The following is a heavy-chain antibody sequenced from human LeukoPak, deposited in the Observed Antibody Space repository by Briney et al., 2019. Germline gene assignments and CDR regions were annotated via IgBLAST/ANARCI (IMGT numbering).Heavy chain of an antibody. J-gene: IGHJ6*02. CDR3: AKGPCSSTSCYYYYYYGMDV. Sequence: PGGSLRLSCAASGFTFSSYAMSWVRQAPGKGLEWVSAISGSGGSTYYADSVKGRFTISRDNSKNTLYLQMNSLRAEDTAVYYCAKGPCSSTSCYYYYYYGMDVWGQGTTVTVSS. V-gene: IGHV3-23*01. CDR2: ISGSGGST. D-gene: IGHD2-2*01. CDR1: GFTFSSYA.